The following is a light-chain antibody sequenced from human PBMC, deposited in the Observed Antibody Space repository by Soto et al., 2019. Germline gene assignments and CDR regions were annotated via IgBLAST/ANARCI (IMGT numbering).Light chain of an antibody. Sequence: QSVLTQPASVSGSPGQSITISCTGTSSDVGGYNYVSWYQQHPGKAPKLMICEVSNRPSGVSNRFSGSKSGNTASLTISGLQAEDEAAYYCSSYTSNNPVIFGGGTKLTVL. J-gene: IGLJ2*01. V-gene: IGLV2-14*01. CDR3: SSYTSNNPVI. CDR1: SSDVGGYNY. CDR2: EVS.